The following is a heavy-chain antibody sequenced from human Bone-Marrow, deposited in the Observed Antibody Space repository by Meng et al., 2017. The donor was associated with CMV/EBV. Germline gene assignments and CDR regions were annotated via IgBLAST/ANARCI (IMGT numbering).Heavy chain of an antibody. CDR3: EKDVKGRSPDALYI. CDR1: GFTFTSSG. Sequence: GESLKISCALSGFTFTSSGMGWVRHVPGKGLGWLSTIDGSGTNTHYADSVKGLFNISSDNSMGTVLLQKNSMRADDTAVYYCEKDVKGRSPDALYIWGNETLVTVSS. CDR2: IDGSGTNT. V-gene: IGHV3-23*01. J-gene: IGHJ3*02.